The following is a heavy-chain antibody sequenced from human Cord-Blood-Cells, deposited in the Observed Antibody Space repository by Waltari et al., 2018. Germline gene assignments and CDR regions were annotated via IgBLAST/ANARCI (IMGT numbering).Heavy chain of an antibody. Sequence: QVQLVQSGAEVKKPGASVKVSCKASGYTFTGYYMHWVRQAPGQGLEWMGWINPNRGGTNYAQKFQGRVTMTRDTSISTAYMELSRLRSDDTAVYYCARDWSGSYYVGYFDYWGQGTLVTVSS. CDR1: GYTFTGYY. CDR3: ARDWSGSYYVGYFDY. V-gene: IGHV1-2*02. CDR2: INPNRGGT. D-gene: IGHD1-26*01. J-gene: IGHJ4*02.